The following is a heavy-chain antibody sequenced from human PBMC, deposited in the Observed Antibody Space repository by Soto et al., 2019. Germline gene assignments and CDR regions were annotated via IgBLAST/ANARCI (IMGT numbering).Heavy chain of an antibody. V-gene: IGHV1-69*13. J-gene: IGHJ6*02. CDR3: ARDDATYCGGDCYRYFYYGMDV. CDR2: IIPMFPTA. Sequence: GASGKVSCKASGGTFSNHAISWVRQAPGQGLEWVGGIIPMFPTADYAQRFQGRVTITADDSTTTVYMELSGLRSEDTAMYYCARDDATYCGGDCYRYFYYGMDVWGQGTTVTVSS. D-gene: IGHD2-21*02. CDR1: GGTFSNHA.